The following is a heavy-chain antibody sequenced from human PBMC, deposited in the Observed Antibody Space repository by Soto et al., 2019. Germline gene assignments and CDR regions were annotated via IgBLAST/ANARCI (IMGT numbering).Heavy chain of an antibody. V-gene: IGHV1-69*12. CDR2: TIPIFGTA. D-gene: IGHD6-13*01. Sequence: QVQLVQSGAEVKKPGSSVKVSCKASGGTFSSYAISWVRQAPGQGLEWMGGTIPIFGTANYAQKFQGRFTIPADESTSTAYMELSSLRSEDTAVYYCARDRDKGIAAAYNWFDPWGQGTLVTVSS. CDR1: GGTFSSYA. CDR3: ARDRDKGIAAAYNWFDP. J-gene: IGHJ5*02.